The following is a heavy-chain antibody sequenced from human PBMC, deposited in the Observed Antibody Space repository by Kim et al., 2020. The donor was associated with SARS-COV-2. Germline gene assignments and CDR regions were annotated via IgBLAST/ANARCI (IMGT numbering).Heavy chain of an antibody. Sequence: DSVKGRFTISRDNAKNLLYLQMNSLRAEDTAVYYCARRGLVAAGTADYWGQGTLVTVSS. J-gene: IGHJ4*02. V-gene: IGHV3-7*01. D-gene: IGHD6-13*01. CDR3: ARRGLVAAGTADY.